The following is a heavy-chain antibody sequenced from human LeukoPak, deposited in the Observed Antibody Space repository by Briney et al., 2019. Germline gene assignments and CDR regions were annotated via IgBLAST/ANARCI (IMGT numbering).Heavy chain of an antibody. CDR1: GFTFSSYA. CDR3: ARDPLCDYCYYYYYGMDV. J-gene: IGHJ6*02. Sequence: PGGSLRLSCAASGFTFSSYAMSWVRQAPGKGLEWVSFISGSGASTSYADSVRGRFTIPRDNAKNSLYLQMNSLRAEDTAVYYCARDPLCDYCYYYYYGMDVWGQGTTVTVSS. V-gene: IGHV3-23*01. D-gene: IGHD4-17*01. CDR2: ISGSGAST.